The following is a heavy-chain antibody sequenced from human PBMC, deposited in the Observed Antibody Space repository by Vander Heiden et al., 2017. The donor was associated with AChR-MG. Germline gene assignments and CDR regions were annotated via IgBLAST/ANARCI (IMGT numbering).Heavy chain of an antibody. Sequence: QITLKESGPTLVQPTQTLTLTCTFSGFSLRTCGVGVGWVRQPPGKALEWLALIYWDDDKRYSPSLKSRLTITKDTSKNQVVLTMTNMDPVDTATYYCAHIRETYYYDSSGYPNTYYFDYWGQGTLVTVSS. J-gene: IGHJ4*02. CDR3: AHIRETYYYDSSGYPNTYYFDY. D-gene: IGHD3-22*01. V-gene: IGHV2-5*02. CDR2: IYWDDDK. CDR1: GFSLRTCGVG.